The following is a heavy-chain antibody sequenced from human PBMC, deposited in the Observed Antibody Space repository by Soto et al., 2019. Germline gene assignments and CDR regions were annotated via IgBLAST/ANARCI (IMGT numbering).Heavy chain of an antibody. CDR3: ARDGGGGGTVVTLYGMDV. J-gene: IGHJ6*02. D-gene: IGHD2-21*02. CDR2: IIPIFGTA. V-gene: IGHV1-69*01. Sequence: VQLLESGGGLVQPGGSLRLSCAASGYTFSSYAISWVRQAPGQGLEWMGGIIPIFGTANYAQKFQGRVTITADESTSTAYMELSSLRSEDTAVYYCARDGGGGGTVVTLYGMDVWGQGTTVTVSS. CDR1: GYTFSSYA.